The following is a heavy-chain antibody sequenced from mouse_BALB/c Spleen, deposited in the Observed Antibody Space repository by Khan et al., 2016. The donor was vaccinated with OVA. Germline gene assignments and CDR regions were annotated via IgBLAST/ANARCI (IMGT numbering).Heavy chain of an antibody. J-gene: IGHJ3*01. CDR3: ARGGYSSFAY. CDR1: GYSFTSYL. D-gene: IGHD1-3*01. V-gene: IGHV1-5*01. Sequence: EVQLQQSGTVLARPGASVKMSCKASGYSFTSYLIHWVKQRPGQGLEWIGDIYPGNSDTTYNQKFKDKAKLTAGTSDNTAYMEPSSLTNEDSAVYYCARGGYSSFAYWGQGTLVTVSA. CDR2: IYPGNSDT.